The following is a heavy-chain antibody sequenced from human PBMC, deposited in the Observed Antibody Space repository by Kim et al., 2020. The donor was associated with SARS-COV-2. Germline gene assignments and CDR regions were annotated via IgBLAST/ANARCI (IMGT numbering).Heavy chain of an antibody. CDR1: GFTFSSYG. J-gene: IGHJ6*02. Sequence: GGSLRLSREASGFTFSSYGMHWVRQAPGKGLEWLAVIWYDGSGKYYADSVKGRFTISRDNSKKTLFLQMSSLRVEDTAVYYCAREDYGGNPDFFYGLDVWGQGTTVTVSS. V-gene: IGHV3-33*08. CDR3: AREDYGGNPDFFYGLDV. D-gene: IGHD4-17*01. CDR2: IWYDGSGK.